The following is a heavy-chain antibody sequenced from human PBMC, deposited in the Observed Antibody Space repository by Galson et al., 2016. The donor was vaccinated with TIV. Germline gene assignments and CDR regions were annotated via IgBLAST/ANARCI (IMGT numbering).Heavy chain of an antibody. CDR2: FRYDGSNK. Sequence: SLRLSCAASGFTFSSYGMHWVRQAPGKGLEWVAFFRYDGSNKYYGDSVKGRFTISRDSSKNTLYLQMNSLRAEDTAVYYCTKDSSVSVVVTAKGFDYWGQGTLVTVSS. CDR3: TKDSSVSVVVTAKGFDY. V-gene: IGHV3-30*02. CDR1: GFTFSSYG. J-gene: IGHJ4*02. D-gene: IGHD2-21*02.